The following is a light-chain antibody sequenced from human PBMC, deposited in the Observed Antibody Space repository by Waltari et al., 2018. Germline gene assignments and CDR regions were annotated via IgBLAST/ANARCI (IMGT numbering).Light chain of an antibody. V-gene: IGKV1-5*03. Sequence: DIQMTQSPSTLPASVGDTDSITCRASPSISIWFALYQQRSGKDPKLLISKSSSLESGVPSRCSGSGSGTEFTLTITNLHPDDFATYYCQHYDNYPVAFGQGTKLEIK. CDR1: PSISIW. CDR3: QHYDNYPVA. CDR2: KSS. J-gene: IGKJ2*01.